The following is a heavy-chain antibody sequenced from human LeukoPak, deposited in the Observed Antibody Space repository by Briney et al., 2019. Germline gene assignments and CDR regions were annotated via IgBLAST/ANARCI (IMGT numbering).Heavy chain of an antibody. J-gene: IGHJ4*02. D-gene: IGHD3-10*01. Sequence: PSETLSLTCAVYGGSFSGYYWSWIRQPPGKGLEWIGEINHSGSTNYNPSLKSRVTISVGTSKNQFSLKLSSVTAADTAVYYCARRDVLLWFGEFDYCGQGTLVTVSS. CDR3: ARRDVLLWFGEFDY. CDR1: GGSFSGYY. V-gene: IGHV4-34*01. CDR2: INHSGST.